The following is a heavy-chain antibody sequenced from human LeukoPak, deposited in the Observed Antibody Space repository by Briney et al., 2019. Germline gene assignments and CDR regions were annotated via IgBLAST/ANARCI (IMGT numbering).Heavy chain of an antibody. CDR1: GGSISSYY. V-gene: IGHV4-59*01. CDR2: IYYSGGT. Sequence: SETLSLTCTVPGGSISSYYWSWIRQPPGKGLEWIGYIYYSGGTNYNPSLKSRVTISVDTSKNQFSLKLSSVTAADTAVYYCARGYHDFSGYWLSYFDYWGQGTLVTVSS. J-gene: IGHJ4*02. CDR3: ARGYHDFSGYWLSYFDY. D-gene: IGHD3-22*01.